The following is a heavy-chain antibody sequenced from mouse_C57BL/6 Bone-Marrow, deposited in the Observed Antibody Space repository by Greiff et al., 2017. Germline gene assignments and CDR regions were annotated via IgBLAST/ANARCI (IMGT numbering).Heavy chain of an antibody. J-gene: IGHJ1*03. Sequence: VQLQQSGAELVRPGASVTLSCKASGYTFTDYEMHWVKQTPVHGLEWIGAIDPETGGTAYNQKFKGKAILTADKSSSTAYMELRSLTSEDSAVYYCTRNHYGSSSYWYFDVWGKGTTVTVSS. CDR2: IDPETGGT. CDR1: GYTFTDYE. D-gene: IGHD1-1*01. V-gene: IGHV1-15*01. CDR3: TRNHYGSSSYWYFDV.